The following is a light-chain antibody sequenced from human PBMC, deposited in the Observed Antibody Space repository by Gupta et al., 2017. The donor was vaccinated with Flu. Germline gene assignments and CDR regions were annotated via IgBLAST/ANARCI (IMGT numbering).Light chain of an antibody. CDR3: YSYAAPMSRYV. CDR1: SSDVGSYNL. Sequence: QSALTQPASVSGSPGQSITISCTGTSSDVGSYNLVSWYQQHPGKAPKLMIYEVSKRPSGVSHRFSGSKSDNAASLTISGLQAEDEADYYCYSYAAPMSRYVFGTGTKVTVL. J-gene: IGLJ1*01. V-gene: IGLV2-23*02. CDR2: EVS.